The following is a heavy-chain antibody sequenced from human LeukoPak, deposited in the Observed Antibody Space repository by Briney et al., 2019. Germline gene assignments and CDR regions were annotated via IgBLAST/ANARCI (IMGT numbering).Heavy chain of an antibody. CDR1: GDSISSRNYY. CDR2: IYYPAYT. Sequence: SETLSLTCTVSGDSISSRNYYWGWIRQPPGKGLEWIVTIYYPAYTYYNPSLKSRVTISIGTSKNHFSLNLTSVTAADTAVYYCARSYDYVWGSFPPQFDYWGRGTLVTVSS. D-gene: IGHD3-16*01. V-gene: IGHV4-39*02. J-gene: IGHJ4*02. CDR3: ARSYDYVWGSFPPQFDY.